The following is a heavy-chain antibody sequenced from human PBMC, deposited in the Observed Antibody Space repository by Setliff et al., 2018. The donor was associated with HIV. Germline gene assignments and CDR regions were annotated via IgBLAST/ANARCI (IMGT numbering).Heavy chain of an antibody. Sequence: SVKVSCKASGSTFSSYAISWVRQAPGQGLEWMGGIIPIFGTANYAQKFQGRVTITADESTSTAYMELSSLRSEDTAVYYCAREIVVVTDTDYGMDVWGQGTTVTVSS. CDR1: GSTFSSYA. V-gene: IGHV1-69*13. D-gene: IGHD2-21*02. CDR2: IIPIFGTA. J-gene: IGHJ6*02. CDR3: AREIVVVTDTDYGMDV.